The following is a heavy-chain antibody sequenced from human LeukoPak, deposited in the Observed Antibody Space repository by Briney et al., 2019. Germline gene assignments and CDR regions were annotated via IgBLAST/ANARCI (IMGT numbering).Heavy chain of an antibody. D-gene: IGHD6-13*01. CDR3: ARILSDSSRDWFDP. V-gene: IGHV4-38-2*02. CDR1: GYSNSTGYY. Sequence: SETLSLTCTVSGYSNSTGYYWGWIRQPPGEGLEWIASIYHSGNSYYNPPLKSRVTISIDTSRNHFSLKLSSVTAADTALYYCARILSDSSRDWFDPWGQGALVTVSS. CDR2: IYHSGNS. J-gene: IGHJ5*02.